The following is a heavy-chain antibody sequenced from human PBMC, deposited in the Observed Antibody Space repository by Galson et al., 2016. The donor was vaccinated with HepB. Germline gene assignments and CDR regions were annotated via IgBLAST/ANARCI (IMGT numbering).Heavy chain of an antibody. Sequence: SLRLSCAASGFSFSDYWMSWVRQAPGKGLEWVANIKQDGSDKSYVDSVKGRFTISRDNAKNSLYLEMHNLGAEDTATYYCARKGAGAFDYWGRGTLVTVSS. V-gene: IGHV3-7*01. J-gene: IGHJ4*02. CDR1: GFSFSDYW. CDR3: ARKGAGAFDY. CDR2: IKQDGSDK.